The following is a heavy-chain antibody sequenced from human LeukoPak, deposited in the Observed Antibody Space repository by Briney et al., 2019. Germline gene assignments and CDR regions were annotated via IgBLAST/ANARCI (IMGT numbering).Heavy chain of an antibody. D-gene: IGHD3-9*01. V-gene: IGHV3-74*01. CDR3: ARDLDPFDWSSPLGY. CDR1: GFTFSSYG. Sequence: GGSLRLSCAASGFTFSSYGMHWVRQAPGKGLVWVSRINSDGSSTSYADSVKGRFTISRDNAKNTLYLQMNSLRAEDTAVYYCARDLDPFDWSSPLGYWGQGTLVTVSS. J-gene: IGHJ4*02. CDR2: INSDGSST.